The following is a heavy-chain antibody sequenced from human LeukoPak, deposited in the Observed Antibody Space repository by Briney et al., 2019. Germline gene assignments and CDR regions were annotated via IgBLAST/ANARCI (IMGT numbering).Heavy chain of an antibody. CDR1: GFTFSSHG. CDR3: AKDVWGYSGYDSGPGLAWFDP. D-gene: IGHD5-12*01. V-gene: IGHV3-30*02. Sequence: PGGSLRLPCAASGFTFSSHGMHWLRQAPGKGLEWVAFIRYDGSNKYYADSVKGRLTISRDNSKKTLYLQMNSLRAEDTAVYYCAKDVWGYSGYDSGPGLAWFDPWGQGTLVTVSS. J-gene: IGHJ5*02. CDR2: IRYDGSNK.